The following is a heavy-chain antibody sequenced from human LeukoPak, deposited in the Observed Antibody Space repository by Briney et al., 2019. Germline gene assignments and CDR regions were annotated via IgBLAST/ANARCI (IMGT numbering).Heavy chain of an antibody. CDR2: IYPGDSET. CDR1: GFRSTTYW. D-gene: IGHD3-16*01. CDR3: ARRGTALDY. Sequence: GESLKTSCKGSGFRSTTYWLAWVRQMPGKGLEWMGIIYPGDSETRYSPSFQGQVTMSADKSISTAYLQWSSLKASDTAMYYCARRGTALDYWGQGTLVTVSS. J-gene: IGHJ4*02. V-gene: IGHV5-51*01.